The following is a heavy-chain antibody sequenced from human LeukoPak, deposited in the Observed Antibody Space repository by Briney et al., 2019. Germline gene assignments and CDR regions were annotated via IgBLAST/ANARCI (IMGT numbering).Heavy chain of an antibody. V-gene: IGHV3-23*01. CDR1: GFTSTSYG. J-gene: IGHJ4*02. Sequence: GGTLRLSCAASGFTSTSYGMSWVRQAPGKGLEWVSGISGSGGNTYYADSVKGRFTISRDNAKNSLYLQMNSLRAEDTALYYCARDLRDGYNLLDSWGQGTLVTVSS. CDR3: ARDLRDGYNLLDS. CDR2: ISGSGGNT. D-gene: IGHD5-24*01.